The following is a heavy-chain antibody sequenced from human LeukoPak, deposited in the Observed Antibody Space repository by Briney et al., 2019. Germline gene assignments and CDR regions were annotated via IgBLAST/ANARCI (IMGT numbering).Heavy chain of an antibody. CDR3: ARGTLYSGWSYYFDY. J-gene: IGHJ4*02. CDR1: GGSISLSYYY. Sequence: SETLSLTCSVSGGSISLSYYYWGWIRQPPGKALEWIGSVYYSGTTSYNSSLKSRVTISVDMSKNHFSLRLSSVTAADTAMYYCARGTLYSGWSYYFDYWGQGTLVTVSS. D-gene: IGHD6-19*01. CDR2: VYYSGTT. V-gene: IGHV4-39*07.